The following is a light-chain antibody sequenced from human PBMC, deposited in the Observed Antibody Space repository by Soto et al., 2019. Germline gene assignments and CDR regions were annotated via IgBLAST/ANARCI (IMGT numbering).Light chain of an antibody. J-gene: IGKJ1*01. V-gene: IGKV1-9*01. CDR3: QHLITSPQT. Sequence: SRMTQSPSTVSACVRDGVAMTCLANQGISTYLAWYQQKPGKAPKLLIYAASTLQSGVPSRFSGSGSGTEFSLAISSLQPEDFATYYCQHLITSPQTCGQGTKVDIK. CDR1: QGISTY. CDR2: AAS.